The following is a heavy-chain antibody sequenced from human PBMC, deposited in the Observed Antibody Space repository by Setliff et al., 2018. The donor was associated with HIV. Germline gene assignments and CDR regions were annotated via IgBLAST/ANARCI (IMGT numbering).Heavy chain of an antibody. V-gene: IGHV3-23*01. J-gene: IGHJ4*02. D-gene: IGHD3-16*01. Sequence: GESLKISCAASGFTFSSYAMSWVRQAPGKGLEWVSAISGSGGCTYYADSVKGRFTISRDNSKNTLYLQMNSLRAEDTAVYYCAKDYYDFVWGSSLAYWGQGTLVTVSS. CDR3: AKDYYDFVWGSSLAY. CDR2: ISGSGGCT. CDR1: GFTFSSYA.